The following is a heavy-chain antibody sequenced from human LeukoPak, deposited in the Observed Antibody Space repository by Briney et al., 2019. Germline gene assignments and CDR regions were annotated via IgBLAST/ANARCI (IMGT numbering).Heavy chain of an antibody. D-gene: IGHD3-9*01. V-gene: IGHV4-59*08. Sequence: PETLSLTCTVSGGSISTYYWTWIRQPPGKGLEWIGYIYNSRSTNYNPSLKSRVTISVDTSKNQFSLKLNSVTAADTAVYYCARRNVLTEGEAFDIWGQGTMVTVSS. CDR3: ARRNVLTEGEAFDI. CDR1: GGSISTYY. CDR2: IYNSRST. J-gene: IGHJ3*02.